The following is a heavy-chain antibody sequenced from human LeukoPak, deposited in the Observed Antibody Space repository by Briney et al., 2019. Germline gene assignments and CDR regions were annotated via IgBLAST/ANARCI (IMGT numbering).Heavy chain of an antibody. CDR2: IYYSGST. CDR1: GDSVSSGSDY. V-gene: IGHV4-61*01. J-gene: IGHJ4*02. CDR3: ARGRVAVADLFDY. Sequence: SETLSLTCTVSGDSVSSGSDYWSWIRQPPGKGLEWVGYIYYSGSTKYNPTLKSRITMSVDTSKNQFSLKLSSVAAVDTAMYYCARGRVAVADLFDYWGQGTPVTVSS. D-gene: IGHD6-19*01.